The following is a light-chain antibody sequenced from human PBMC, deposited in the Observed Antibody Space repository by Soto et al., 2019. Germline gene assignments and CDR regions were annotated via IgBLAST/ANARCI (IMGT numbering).Light chain of an antibody. V-gene: IGKV3D-20*01. J-gene: IGKJ4*01. CDR3: QQFDKLIT. CDR1: QTISNNF. CDR2: DAS. Sequence: EIVLTQSPATLSLSPGERAALSCGASQTISNNFLAWYQRRPGLAPRLLIYDASNRAAGIPDRFSGSGSGTDFTLTISRLEPEDFAVYYCQQFDKLITFGGGTKVDIK.